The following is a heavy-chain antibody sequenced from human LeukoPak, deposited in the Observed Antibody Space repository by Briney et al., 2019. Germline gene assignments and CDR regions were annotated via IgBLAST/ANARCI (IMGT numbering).Heavy chain of an antibody. CDR1: GYSISSGYY. V-gene: IGHV4-38-2*02. CDR2: LYHSGST. J-gene: IGHJ5*02. D-gene: IGHD6-13*01. CDR3: ARVYSSSWYWNWFDP. Sequence: SETLSLTCTVSGYSISSGYYWGWIRQPPGKGLEWIAILYHSGSTYYNPSLKSRVTISADTPKNQFSLNLSSVTAADTAIYYCARVYSSSWYWNWFDPWGQGTLVTVSS.